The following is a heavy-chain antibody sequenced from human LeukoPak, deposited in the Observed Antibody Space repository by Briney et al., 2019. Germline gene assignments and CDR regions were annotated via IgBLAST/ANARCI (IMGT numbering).Heavy chain of an antibody. Sequence: SETLSLTCTVSGGSISSYYWSWIRQPPGKGLEWIGYIYYSGSTNYNPSLKSRVTISVDTSKNQFSLKLSSVTAEDTAVYYCARMYGSQRPTWFDPWGQGTLVTVSS. D-gene: IGHD3-10*01. CDR1: GGSISSYY. J-gene: IGHJ5*02. CDR3: ARMYGSQRPTWFDP. V-gene: IGHV4-59*12. CDR2: IYYSGST.